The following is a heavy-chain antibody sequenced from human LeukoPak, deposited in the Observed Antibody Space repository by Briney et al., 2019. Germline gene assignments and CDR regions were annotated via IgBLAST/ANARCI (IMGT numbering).Heavy chain of an antibody. J-gene: IGHJ3*02. CDR2: MKPNSGQT. CDR1: GYTFTSHD. CDR3: ARWYTSGGAFDT. D-gene: IGHD6-19*01. Sequence: GASVKVSCKAPGYTFTSHDINWVRQTTGQGLEWLGWMKPNSGQTGYAPKFQGRVTLTRDTSITTAYMELSGLRSEDTAIYYCARWYTSGGAFDTWGQGTMVTVTS. V-gene: IGHV1-8*01.